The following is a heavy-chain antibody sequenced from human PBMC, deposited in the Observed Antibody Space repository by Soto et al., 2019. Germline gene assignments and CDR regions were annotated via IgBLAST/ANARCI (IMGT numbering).Heavy chain of an antibody. Sequence: EVQLLESGGGLVQPGGSLRLSCAASGFTFSSYAMSWVRQAPGKGLEWVSAISGSGGSTYYADSVKGRFTISRDNSKNTPYLQMNSLRAEDTTVYYCAKDEPQTYGGYYFDYWGQGTLVTVSS. CDR1: GFTFSSYA. J-gene: IGHJ4*02. CDR2: ISGSGGST. D-gene: IGHD3-16*01. CDR3: AKDEPQTYGGYYFDY. V-gene: IGHV3-23*01.